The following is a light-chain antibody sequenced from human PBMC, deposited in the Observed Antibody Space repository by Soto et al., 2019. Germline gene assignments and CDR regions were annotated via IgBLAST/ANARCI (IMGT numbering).Light chain of an antibody. CDR2: GAS. CDR3: QQYNYWPPNT. V-gene: IGKV3-15*01. J-gene: IGKJ1*01. CDR1: QSVSSK. Sequence: EIVMTQSPGTLSVSPGERATLSCRASQSVSSKLAWYQQKPGQAPRLLIYGASTRATGIPAKFSGSGSGTEFTLTISSLQSEDFAVYYCQQYNYWPPNTFGKGTKADIK.